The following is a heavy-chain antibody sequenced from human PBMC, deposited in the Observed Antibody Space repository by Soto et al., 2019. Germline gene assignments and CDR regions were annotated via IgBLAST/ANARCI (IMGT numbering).Heavy chain of an antibody. J-gene: IGHJ6*02. V-gene: IGHV3-30*18. D-gene: IGHD2-2*01. CDR3: AKGDCSSTSCYGHLLGNYYYYYGMDG. CDR1: VFPFISYC. Sequence: PWGSLGLSFAASVFPFISYCMHWVRPAPGKGLEWVAVISYDGSNKYYADSVKGRFTISRDNSKNTLYLQMNSLRAEDTAVHYCAKGDCSSTSCYGHLLGNYYYYYGMDGWGQGTTVTVSS. CDR2: ISYDGSNK.